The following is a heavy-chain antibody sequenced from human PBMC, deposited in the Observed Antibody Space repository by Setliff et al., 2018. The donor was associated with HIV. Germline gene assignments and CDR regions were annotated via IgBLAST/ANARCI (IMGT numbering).Heavy chain of an antibody. D-gene: IGHD3-22*01. CDR2: ISSRSDTI. J-gene: IGHJ3*01. CDR1: GFPFNVYH. CDR3: ARDDNYYDKAFDV. Sequence: GSLRLSCAASGFPFNVYHLHWVRQAPGKGLEWISYISSRSDTIYQADSVKGRFTVSRDNDKNLLILQMSSLRADDTAVYYCARDDNYYDKAFDVWGRGTMVTVSS. V-gene: IGHV3-48*01.